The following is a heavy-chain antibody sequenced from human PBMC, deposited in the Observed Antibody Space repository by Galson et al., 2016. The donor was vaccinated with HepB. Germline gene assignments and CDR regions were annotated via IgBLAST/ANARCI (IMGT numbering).Heavy chain of an antibody. CDR2: IYLGDSHT. J-gene: IGHJ3*02. CDR3: ARPPSRGDFDVLDI. CDR1: GYTFNSYF. Sequence: QSGAEVKKPGESLKISCKGSGYTFNSYFIAWVRQMPGKGLEYMGIIYLGDSHTIYSPSFQGQVTISADKSITTAYLQWSSLKASDTAMYYCARPPSRGDFDVLDIWGQGTMVTVSS. V-gene: IGHV5-51*01. D-gene: IGHD3-10*01.